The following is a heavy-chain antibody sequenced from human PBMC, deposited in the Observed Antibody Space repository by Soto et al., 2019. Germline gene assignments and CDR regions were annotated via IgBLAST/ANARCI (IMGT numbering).Heavy chain of an antibody. D-gene: IGHD3-22*01. CDR1: GFTFSSYG. Sequence: GGSLRLSCAASGFTFSSYGMHWVRQAPGKGLEWVAVISYDGSNKYYADSVKGRFTISRDNSKNTLYLQMNSLRAEDTAVYYCSTHQRVYYDSTANYFDSWGQGTLVTVSS. J-gene: IGHJ4*02. CDR3: STHQRVYYDSTANYFDS. CDR2: ISYDGSNK. V-gene: IGHV3-30*03.